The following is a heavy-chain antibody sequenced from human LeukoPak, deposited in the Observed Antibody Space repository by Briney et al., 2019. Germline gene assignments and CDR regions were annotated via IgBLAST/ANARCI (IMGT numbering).Heavy chain of an antibody. D-gene: IGHD3-22*01. CDR1: GVTFGTHP. Sequence: GESLRLSCAASGVTFGTHPMSWVRQAPGKGLEWVSAMSGSGASIYYADSVKGGFTISRDNSNNTLYLQMNILRAEDTAVYFCAKVHLPIGDSSGYPKFDNWGQGTLVIVSS. CDR3: AKVHLPIGDSSGYPKFDN. V-gene: IGHV3-23*01. J-gene: IGHJ4*02. CDR2: MSGSGASI.